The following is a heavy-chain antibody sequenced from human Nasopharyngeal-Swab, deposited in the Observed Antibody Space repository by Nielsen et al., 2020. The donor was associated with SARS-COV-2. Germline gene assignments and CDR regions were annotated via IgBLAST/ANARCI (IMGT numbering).Heavy chain of an antibody. Sequence: GESLKISCAASGFTFSSYSMNWVRQAPGKGLEWVSSISSSSSYIYYADSVKGRFTISRDNAKNSLYLQMNSLRAEDTAVYYCARERLGELFVDYWDQGTLVTVSS. CDR3: ARERLGELFVDY. D-gene: IGHD3-16*01. CDR1: GFTFSSYS. CDR2: ISSSSSYI. J-gene: IGHJ4*02. V-gene: IGHV3-21*01.